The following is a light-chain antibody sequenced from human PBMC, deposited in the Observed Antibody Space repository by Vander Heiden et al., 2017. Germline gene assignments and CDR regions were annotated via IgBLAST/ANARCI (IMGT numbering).Light chain of an antibody. V-gene: IGLV2-23*02. CDR2: EVI. CDR1: SSDVGNYNF. Sequence: QSALTQPASVSASPGQSIPISCTGTSSDVGNYNFVSWYQNHPGKAPKLMIDEVIKRPSGVSNRFSGSKSGNTASLTISGLQAEDEADYYCCSYGDSNTLVFGGGTKLTVL. CDR3: CSYGDSNTLV. J-gene: IGLJ2*01.